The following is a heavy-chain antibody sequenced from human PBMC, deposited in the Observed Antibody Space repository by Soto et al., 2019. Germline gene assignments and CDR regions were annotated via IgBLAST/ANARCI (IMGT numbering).Heavy chain of an antibody. CDR1: GYTFSTYA. J-gene: IGHJ6*02. CDR2: LNGGTGQT. V-gene: IGHV1-3*01. D-gene: IGHD1-1*01. CDR3: ARGKGMEENYYYYGMDI. Sequence: ASVKVSCKASGYTFSTYATQWVRQAPGQSLEWMGWLNGGTGQTRYSQRFQDRVTITRDTSASTAYMEVSSLRPEDTAVYYCARGKGMEENYYYYGMDIWGQGTTVTVYS.